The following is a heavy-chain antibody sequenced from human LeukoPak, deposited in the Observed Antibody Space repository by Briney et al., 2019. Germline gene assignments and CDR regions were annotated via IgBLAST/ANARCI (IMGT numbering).Heavy chain of an antibody. Sequence: SVKVSCKASGGTFSSYAISWLRQAPGQGLEWMGGIIPIFGTANYAQKFQGRVTITADESTSTAYMELSSLRSEDTAVYYCARRGPKGSYAFDIWGQGTMVTVSS. CDR1: GGTFSSYA. CDR3: ARRGPKGSYAFDI. CDR2: IIPIFGTA. V-gene: IGHV1-69*01. J-gene: IGHJ3*02.